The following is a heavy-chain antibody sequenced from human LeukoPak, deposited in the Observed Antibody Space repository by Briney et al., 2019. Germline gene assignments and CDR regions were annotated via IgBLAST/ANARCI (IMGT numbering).Heavy chain of an antibody. CDR2: IYYSGST. CDR1: GGSISGSSYY. Sequence: SETLSLTCTVSGGSISGSSYYWGWIRQPPGKGLEWIGSIYYSGSTYYNPSLKSRVTISVDTSKNQFSLKLNSATATDTAVYYCARKQWLAIDYWGQGTLVTVSS. J-gene: IGHJ4*02. V-gene: IGHV4-39*01. D-gene: IGHD6-19*01. CDR3: ARKQWLAIDY.